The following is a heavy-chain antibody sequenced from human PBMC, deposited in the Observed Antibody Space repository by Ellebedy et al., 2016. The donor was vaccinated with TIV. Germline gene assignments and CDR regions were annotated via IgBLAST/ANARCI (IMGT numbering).Heavy chain of an antibody. Sequence: ASVKVSXXASGHTFTAYGIHWVRQAPGQRPEWMGWINTGNGNTKYSQKFQGRITITRDTSATTAYMELSGLMSEDTAVYYCATREWQDPMDVWGQGTTVTVSS. V-gene: IGHV1-3*04. J-gene: IGHJ6*02. CDR1: GHTFTAYG. CDR2: INTGNGNT. CDR3: ATREWQDPMDV. D-gene: IGHD3-3*01.